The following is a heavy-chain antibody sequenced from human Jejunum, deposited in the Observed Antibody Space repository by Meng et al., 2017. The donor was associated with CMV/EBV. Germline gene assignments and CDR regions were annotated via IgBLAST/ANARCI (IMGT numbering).Heavy chain of an antibody. J-gene: IGHJ4*02. D-gene: IGHD1-26*01. CDR3: ARDSLSGSFDY. V-gene: IGHV1-69*05. Sequence: SCKASGDMFRNYAISWVRQAPGPGLGWMGGIIPIFGKTHYAQKFQGRVTITTDESTTTAYVELSSLTSEDTAVYYCARDSLSGSFDYWGQGTLVTVSS. CDR2: IIPIFGKT. CDR1: GDMFRNYA.